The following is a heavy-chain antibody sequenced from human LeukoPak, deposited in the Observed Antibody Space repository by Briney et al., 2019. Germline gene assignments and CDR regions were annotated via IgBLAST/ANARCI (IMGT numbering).Heavy chain of an antibody. CDR1: GGPIRGLV. J-gene: IGHJ3*02. V-gene: IGHV4-59*01. Sequence: SETLSLTCTVSGGPIRGLVWSWLRQPPGKELKWIGSAYYTGGTNYNRSLKSRVTISVVTSKNHFSLKVTSVTAADTAVYYCARVYDYDTSVSDAFDIWGRGTMVTVSS. CDR3: ARVYDYDTSVSDAFDI. D-gene: IGHD3-22*01. CDR2: AYYTGGT.